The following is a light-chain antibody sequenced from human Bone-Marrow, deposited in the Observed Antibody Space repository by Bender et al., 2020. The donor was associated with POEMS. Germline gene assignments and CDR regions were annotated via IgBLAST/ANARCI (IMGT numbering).Light chain of an antibody. J-gene: IGLJ3*02. Sequence: QSVLTQPPSVSGSPGQSITISCTGTSTDVGGYTYVSWYQQHPGKAPKLMIYEVSTRASGVSNRFSGSKSANTASLTISGLQAEDEADYFCCSYTSTSTLVFGGGTKVTVL. CDR1: STDVGGYTY. CDR2: EVS. CDR3: CSYTSTSTLV. V-gene: IGLV2-14*01.